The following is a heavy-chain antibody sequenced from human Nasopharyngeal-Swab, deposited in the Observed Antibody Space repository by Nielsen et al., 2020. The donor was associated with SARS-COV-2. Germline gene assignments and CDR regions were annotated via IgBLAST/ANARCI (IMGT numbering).Heavy chain of an antibody. D-gene: IGHD5-24*01. J-gene: IGHJ3*02. Sequence: GESLKISSAASGFTFSSYGMHWVRQAPGKGLEWVAVISYDGSNKYYADSVKGRFTISRDNSKNTLYLQMNSLRAEDTTVYYCASGVVEMATIKKGDDAFDIWGQGTMVTVSS. V-gene: IGHV3-30*19. CDR2: ISYDGSNK. CDR1: GFTFSSYG. CDR3: ASGVVEMATIKKGDDAFDI.